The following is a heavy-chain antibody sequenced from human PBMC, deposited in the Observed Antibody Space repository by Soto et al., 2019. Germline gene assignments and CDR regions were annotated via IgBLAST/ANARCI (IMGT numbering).Heavy chain of an antibody. Sequence: SVSNAWMNWVRQAPGKGLEWVGRIKSKTDGGTTDYAAPVKGRFTISTDDSRNTLYLQMNSLKSEDTAVYYCTTENYGGLDYWGQGPLVTVSS. V-gene: IGHV3-15*07. D-gene: IGHD4-17*01. CDR1: SVSNAW. J-gene: IGHJ4*02. CDR2: IKSKTDGGTT. CDR3: TTENYGGLDY.